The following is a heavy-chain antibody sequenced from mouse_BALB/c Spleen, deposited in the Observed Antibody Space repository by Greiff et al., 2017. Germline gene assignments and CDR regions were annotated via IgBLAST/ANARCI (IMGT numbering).Heavy chain of an antibody. CDR3: ATHDYGFAY. V-gene: IGHV5-17*02. D-gene: IGHD2-4*01. J-gene: IGHJ3*01. CDR2: ISSGSSTI. Sequence: EVQLVESGGGLVQPGGSRKLSCAASGFTFRSFGMHWVRQAPEKGLEWVAYISSGSSTIYYADTVKGRFTISRDNPKNTLFLQMTSLRSEDTAMYYCATHDYGFAYWGQGTLVTVSA. CDR1: GFTFRSFG.